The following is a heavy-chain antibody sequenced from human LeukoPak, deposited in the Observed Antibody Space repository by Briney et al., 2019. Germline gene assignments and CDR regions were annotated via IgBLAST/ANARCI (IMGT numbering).Heavy chain of an antibody. CDR2: ISRSSSSI. J-gene: IGHJ5*02. D-gene: IGHD3-3*01. CDR1: RFTFSSYS. CDR3: AREPADFGDNWFDP. V-gene: IGHV3-48*01. Sequence: PGGSLRLSCAASRFTFSSYSMNWVRQAPGKGLEWVSYISRSSSSIYYADSVKGRFTISRDNAKNSLYLQMNSLRAEDTAVYYCAREPADFGDNWFDPWDQGTLVTVSS.